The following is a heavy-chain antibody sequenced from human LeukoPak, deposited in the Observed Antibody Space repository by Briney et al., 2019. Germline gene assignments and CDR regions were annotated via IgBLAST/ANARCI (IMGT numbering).Heavy chain of an antibody. Sequence: ASVKVSCKASGYTFTSYGISWVRQAPGQGLEWMGWISAYNGNTNYTQKLQGRVTITTDTSTSTAHMELRSLRSDDTAVYSCARDYYDSSGYYYVVWSYWGQGTLVAASS. CDR1: GYTFTSYG. CDR3: ARDYYDSSGYYYVVWSY. D-gene: IGHD3-22*01. CDR2: ISAYNGNT. V-gene: IGHV1-18*01. J-gene: IGHJ4*02.